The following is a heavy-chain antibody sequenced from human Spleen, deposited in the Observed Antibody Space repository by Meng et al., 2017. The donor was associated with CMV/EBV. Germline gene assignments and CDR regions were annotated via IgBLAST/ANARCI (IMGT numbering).Heavy chain of an antibody. Sequence: GGSLRLSCAASGFTFSSYGMHWVRQAPGKGLEWVAFIRYDGSNKYYADSVKGRLTISRDNSKNTLYLQMNSLRAEDTAVYYCAKDLSGITGTTYWGQGTLVTVSS. CDR1: GFTFSSYG. J-gene: IGHJ4*02. CDR3: AKDLSGITGTTY. D-gene: IGHD1-7*01. CDR2: IRYDGSNK. V-gene: IGHV3-30*02.